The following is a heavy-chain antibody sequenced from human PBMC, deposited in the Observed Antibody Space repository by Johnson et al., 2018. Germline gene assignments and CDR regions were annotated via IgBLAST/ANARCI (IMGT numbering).Heavy chain of an antibody. J-gene: IGHJ6*02. CDR2: MNPNSGNT. D-gene: IGHD2-2*01. V-gene: IGHV1-8*01. CDR3: ARGPIVVVPAAIGDV. CDR1: GYTFTSYD. Sequence: QLVPSGAEVKKPXASVXVSXKASGYTFTSYDINWVRQATGQGPEWMGWMNPNSGNTGYAQKFQGRDTMTRNTAISTAYMELSSLRSEDTAVYYCARGPIVVVPAAIGDVWGQGTTVTVSS.